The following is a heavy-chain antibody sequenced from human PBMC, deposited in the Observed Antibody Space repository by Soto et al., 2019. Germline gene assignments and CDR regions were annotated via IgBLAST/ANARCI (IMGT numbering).Heavy chain of an antibody. Sequence: QVQLVESGGGVVQPGRSLRLSCAASGFTFSSYAMHWVRRAPGKGLEWMAVMSYDGSNKYYADSVKGRFTISRDNSKXXXXXXXXXLXPEDTALYYCARDGGAYWGQGTLVIVSS. CDR1: GFTFSSYA. V-gene: IGHV3-30-3*01. J-gene: IGHJ4*02. CDR2: MSYDGSNK. CDR3: ARDGGAY. D-gene: IGHD3-16*01.